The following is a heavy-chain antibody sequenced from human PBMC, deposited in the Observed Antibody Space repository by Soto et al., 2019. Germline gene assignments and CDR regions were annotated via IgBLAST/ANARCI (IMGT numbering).Heavy chain of an antibody. V-gene: IGHV1-69*13. D-gene: IGHD3-22*01. CDR1: GGTFSSYA. CDR2: IIPIFGTA. CDR3: ARTYYYDSSGYFYDY. J-gene: IGHJ4*02. Sequence: SVQVSCKASGGTFSSYAISWVRQAPGQGLEWMGGIIPIFGTANYAQKFQGRVTITADESTSTAYMELSSLRSEDTAVYYCARTYYYDSSGYFYDYWGQGTLVTVSS.